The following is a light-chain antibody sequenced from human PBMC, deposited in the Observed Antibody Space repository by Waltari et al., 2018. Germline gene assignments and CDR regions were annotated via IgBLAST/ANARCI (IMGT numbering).Light chain of an antibody. CDR3: QQYGS. CDR1: QSVTSSY. CDR2: GAS. J-gene: IGKJ2*01. Sequence: EIVLTQSPGTLSLSPGERASLSCRASQSVTSSYLAGYQQKPGQAPRLLIYGASSRATGIPDRFSGSGSGTDFTLTISRLEPEDFAVYYCQQYGSLGQGTKVEIK. V-gene: IGKV3-20*01.